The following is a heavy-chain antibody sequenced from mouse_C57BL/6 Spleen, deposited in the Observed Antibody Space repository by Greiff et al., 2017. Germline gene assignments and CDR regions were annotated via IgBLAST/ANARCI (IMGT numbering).Heavy chain of an antibody. CDR1: GYTFTDYY. CDR3: ARRGWLPLYAMDY. Sequence: EVQLQQSGPELVKPGASVQISCKASGYTFTDYYMNWVKQSHGKSLEWIGYINPNNGGTSYNQKFKGKATLTVDKSSSTAYMELRSLTSEDSAVYYCARRGWLPLYAMDYWGQGTSVTVSS. V-gene: IGHV1-26*01. CDR2: INPNNGGT. D-gene: IGHD2-3*01. J-gene: IGHJ4*01.